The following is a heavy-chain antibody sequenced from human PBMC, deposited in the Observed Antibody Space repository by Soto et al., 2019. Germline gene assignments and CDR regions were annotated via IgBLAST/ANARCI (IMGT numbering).Heavy chain of an antibody. CDR1: RDAFSKYA. J-gene: IGHJ6*02. CDR3: ARGETYLGV. Sequence: QVQLVQSGAEVKKPGSSVKVSCKASRDAFSKYAFNWVRQSPGQGLEWMGWIIPIFDSRNYSEKFQGIVTITADESTSTAYMELRSLRFEDTAVYYCARGETYLGVWGQGTTVTVSS. V-gene: IGHV1-69*01. D-gene: IGHD3-16*01. CDR2: IIPIFDSR.